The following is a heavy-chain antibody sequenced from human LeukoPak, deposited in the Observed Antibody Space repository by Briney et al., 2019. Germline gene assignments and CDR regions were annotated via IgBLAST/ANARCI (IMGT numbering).Heavy chain of an antibody. D-gene: IGHD3-16*01. CDR3: ARELIGLDYYYGMDV. J-gene: IGHJ6*02. Sequence: QPGRSLRLSCAASGFTFSSYAMHWVRQAPGKGLEWVAVISYDGSNKYYADSVKGRFTISRDNSKNTLYLQMNSLRAEDTAVYYCARELIGLDYYYGMDVWGQGTTVTVSS. V-gene: IGHV3-30-3*01. CDR2: ISYDGSNK. CDR1: GFTFSSYA.